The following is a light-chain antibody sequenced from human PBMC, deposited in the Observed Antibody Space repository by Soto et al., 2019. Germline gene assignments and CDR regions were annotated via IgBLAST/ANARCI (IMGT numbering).Light chain of an antibody. CDR1: SSDVGGYNY. V-gene: IGLV2-14*01. CDR2: DVS. J-gene: IGLJ1*01. CDR3: SSYTSSSTLEGV. Sequence: QSVLTQPASVSGSPGQSITISCTGTSSDVGGYNYVSWYQQHPCKAPKLMIYDVSNRPSGVSNRFSGSKSGNTASLTISGLQAEDEADYYCSSYTSSSTLEGVFGTGTKVTV.